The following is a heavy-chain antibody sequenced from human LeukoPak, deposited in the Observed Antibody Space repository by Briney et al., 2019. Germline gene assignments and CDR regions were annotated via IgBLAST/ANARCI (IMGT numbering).Heavy chain of an antibody. Sequence: GGSLRLSCAASGFTFSSYSMSWVRQAPGKGLEWVSVIYSGGSTYYADSVKGRFTISRDNSKNTLYLQMNSLRAEDTAVYYCARVLETGTTTQWPPFDYWGQGTLVTVSS. CDR3: ARVLETGTTTQWPPFDY. D-gene: IGHD1-1*01. J-gene: IGHJ4*02. CDR2: IYSGGST. CDR1: GFTFSSYS. V-gene: IGHV3-53*01.